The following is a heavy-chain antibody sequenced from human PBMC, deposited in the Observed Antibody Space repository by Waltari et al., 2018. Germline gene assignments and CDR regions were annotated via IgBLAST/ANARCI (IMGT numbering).Heavy chain of an antibody. CDR1: GGSLSRSRYY. CDR2: IYYSGST. V-gene: IGHV4-39*07. J-gene: IGHJ4*02. Sequence: QLQLQESGPGLVKPSETLSLTCTVSGGSLSRSRYYWGWIRQPPGTGLEWIGSIYYSGSTYYNPSLKSRVTISVDTSKNQFSLKLSSVTAADTAVYYCARDPSMYYYGSGRKPTVNYWGQGTLVTVSS. CDR3: ARDPSMYYYGSGRKPTVNY. D-gene: IGHD3-10*01.